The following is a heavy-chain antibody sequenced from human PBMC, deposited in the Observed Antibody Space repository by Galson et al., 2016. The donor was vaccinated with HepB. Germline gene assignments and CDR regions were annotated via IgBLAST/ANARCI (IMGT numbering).Heavy chain of an antibody. Sequence: SLRLSCAASGFTFSSYGMHWVRQAPGKGLEWVAVISYDGSNKYYADSVKGRFTISRDKSKNTIYLQMNSLRAEDTAVYYCAKEQYTSRWYAEYYFDYWGQGTLVTVSS. V-gene: IGHV3-30*18. CDR1: GFTFSSYG. CDR3: AKEQYTSRWYAEYYFDY. J-gene: IGHJ4*02. CDR2: ISYDGSNK. D-gene: IGHD6-13*01.